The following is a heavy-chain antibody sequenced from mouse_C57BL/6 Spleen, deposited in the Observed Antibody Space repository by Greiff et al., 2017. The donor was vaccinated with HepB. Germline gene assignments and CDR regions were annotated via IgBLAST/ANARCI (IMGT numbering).Heavy chain of an antibody. Sequence: QVQLKQSGAELMQPGASVKLSCKATGYTFPGYWIEWVKQRHGHGLEWIGELLPGSGSTNYNEKLKGKATFTADTSSNTAYMQLSSLTTEDSAIYYCARRTGGWYFDVWGTGTTVTVSS. V-gene: IGHV1-9*01. J-gene: IGHJ1*03. CDR2: LLPGSGST. CDR3: ARRTGGWYFDV. D-gene: IGHD4-1*01. CDR1: GYTFPGYW.